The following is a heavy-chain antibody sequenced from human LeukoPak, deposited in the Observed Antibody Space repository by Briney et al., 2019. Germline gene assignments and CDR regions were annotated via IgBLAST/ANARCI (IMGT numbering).Heavy chain of an antibody. CDR3: ARVDSDDAFDI. J-gene: IGHJ3*02. D-gene: IGHD3-22*01. CDR2: ISSSSYI. Sequence: GGSLRLSCAASGFTFSSYSMNWVRQAPGKGLEWVSSISSSSYIYYADLVKGRFTISRDNAKNSLYLQMNSLRAEDTAVYYCARVDSDDAFDIWGQGTMVTVSS. CDR1: GFTFSSYS. V-gene: IGHV3-21*01.